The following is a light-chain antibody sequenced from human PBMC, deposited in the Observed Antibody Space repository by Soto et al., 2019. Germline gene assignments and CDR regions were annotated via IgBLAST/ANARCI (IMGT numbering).Light chain of an antibody. J-gene: IGKJ4*01. V-gene: IGKV3-15*01. CDR2: GVS. CDR3: QQYHEWPLT. CDR1: QRVSSN. Sequence: EIVMTQSPATLSVSPGERATLSCRASQRVSSNLAWYQQKPGQAPRLLFYGVSTRATGSPARFSGSGSGTEFTLTISSLQSEDFAVYYCQQYHEWPLTFGGGTKVEFK.